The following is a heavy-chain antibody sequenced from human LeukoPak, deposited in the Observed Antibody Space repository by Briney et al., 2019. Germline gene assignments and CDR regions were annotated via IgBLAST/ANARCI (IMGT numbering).Heavy chain of an antibody. V-gene: IGHV3-33*01. J-gene: IGHJ4*02. CDR1: GFTFSSYG. CDR3: ARDLNGWRGYSGYVDY. D-gene: IGHD5-12*01. Sequence: GGSLRLSCAASGFTFSSYGMHWVRQAPGKGLEWVAVIWYDGSNKYYADSVKGRFTISRDNSKNTLYLQMNSLRAEDTAVYYCARDLNGWRGYSGYVDYWGQGTLVTVSS. CDR2: IWYDGSNK.